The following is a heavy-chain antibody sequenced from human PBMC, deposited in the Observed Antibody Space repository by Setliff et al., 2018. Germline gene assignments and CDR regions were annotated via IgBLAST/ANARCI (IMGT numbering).Heavy chain of an antibody. Sequence: ASVKVSCKTSGYTFINHVLHWVRQAPGQGLEWMGLVNSANPNTKYSQKFQGRLTITTDTSANTAYMELSSLTSEDTAFYYCAKDSLLRYFDWLLDYFDYWGQGTLVTVSS. D-gene: IGHD3-9*01. CDR2: VNSANPNT. J-gene: IGHJ4*02. CDR1: GYTFINHV. V-gene: IGHV1-3*04. CDR3: AKDSLLRYFDWLLDYFDY.